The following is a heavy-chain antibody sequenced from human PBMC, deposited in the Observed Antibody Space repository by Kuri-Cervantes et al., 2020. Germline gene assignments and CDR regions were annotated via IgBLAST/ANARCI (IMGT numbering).Heavy chain of an antibody. CDR1: GGSISSGGYY. Sequence: LRLSCTVSGGSISSGGYYWSWIRQHPGKGLEWIGYIYYSGSTYYNPSLKSLVTMSVDTSKNQFSLKLSSVTAADTAVYYCAREGYSDAFDIWGQGTMVTVSS. J-gene: IGHJ3*02. D-gene: IGHD3-22*01. CDR2: IYYSGST. V-gene: IGHV4-31*01. CDR3: AREGYSDAFDI.